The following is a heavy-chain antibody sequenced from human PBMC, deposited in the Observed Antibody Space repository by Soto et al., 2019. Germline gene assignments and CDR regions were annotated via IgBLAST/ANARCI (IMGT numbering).Heavy chain of an antibody. J-gene: IGHJ6*02. CDR1: GGSVSSGSYY. CDR2: IYHSGST. Sequence: SETLSLTCTVSGGSVSSGSYYWSWIRQPPGKGLEWIGYIYHSGSTNYNPSLKTRVTISVDTSKNQFSLKLSSVTAADTAVYYCARVPGEMGTIGFYYYSGMDVWGQGTTVTVSS. CDR3: ARVPGEMGTIGFYYYSGMDV. V-gene: IGHV4-61*01.